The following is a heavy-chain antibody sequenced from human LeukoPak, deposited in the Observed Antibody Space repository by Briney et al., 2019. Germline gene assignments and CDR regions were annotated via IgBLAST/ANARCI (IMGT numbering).Heavy chain of an antibody. CDR2: ISGSGGST. Sequence: PGGSLRLFCAASGFTFSIYAMSWVRQAPGKGLEWVSAISGSGGSTYNADSVKGRFTISRDNSKNALYLRMNSLRAEDTAVYYCAKDGIAVAGYFDYWGQGTLVTVSS. CDR3: AKDGIAVAGYFDY. CDR1: GFTFSIYA. J-gene: IGHJ4*02. V-gene: IGHV3-23*01. D-gene: IGHD6-19*01.